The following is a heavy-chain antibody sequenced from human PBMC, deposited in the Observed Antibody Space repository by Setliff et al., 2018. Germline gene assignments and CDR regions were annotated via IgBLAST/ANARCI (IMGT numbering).Heavy chain of an antibody. CDR2: ISGSSGGI. CDR1: GFTFSGYY. CDR3: ARDITRDGYNSGAFDI. J-gene: IGHJ3*02. D-gene: IGHD5-12*01. V-gene: IGHV3-11*04. Sequence: GGSLRLSCAASGFTFSGYYMTWIRQAPGKGLEWVSYISGSSGGIYYADSVKGRFTISRDNAKKSLYMEMNSLRAEDTAVYYCARDITRDGYNSGAFDIWGQGTMVT.